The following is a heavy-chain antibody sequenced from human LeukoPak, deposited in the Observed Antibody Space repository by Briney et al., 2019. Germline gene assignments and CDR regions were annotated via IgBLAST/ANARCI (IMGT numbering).Heavy chain of an antibody. V-gene: IGHV3-49*03. CDR1: GFTFGDYA. D-gene: IGHD6-19*01. Sequence: GGSLRLSCTASGFTFGDYAMSWLRQAPGKGLEWGGFIRSRAYGGTTEYAASVKGRFTISRDDSKSIAYLQMNSLKTEDTAVYYCTREAPSGWQSYWGQGTLVTVSS. J-gene: IGHJ4*02. CDR2: IRSRAYGGTT. CDR3: TREAPSGWQSY.